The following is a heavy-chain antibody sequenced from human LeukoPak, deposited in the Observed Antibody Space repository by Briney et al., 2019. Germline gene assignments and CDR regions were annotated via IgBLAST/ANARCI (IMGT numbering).Heavy chain of an antibody. CDR3: AKDLYAWYYYDSSGYYPG. CDR2: ISGSGGST. Sequence: GSLRLSCAXSGFTFXSYAMSWVRQAPGKGLEWVSAISGSGGSTYYADSVKGRFTISRDNSKNTLYLQMNSLRAEDTAVYYCAKDLYAWYYYDSSGYYPGWGQGTLVTVSS. J-gene: IGHJ4*02. V-gene: IGHV3-23*01. CDR1: GFTFXSYA. D-gene: IGHD3-22*01.